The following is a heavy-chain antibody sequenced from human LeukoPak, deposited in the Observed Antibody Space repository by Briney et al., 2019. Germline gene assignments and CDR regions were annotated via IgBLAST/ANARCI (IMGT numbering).Heavy chain of an antibody. J-gene: IGHJ4*02. CDR3: ARGYSSGFDFDY. CDR1: GRSMSSYN. CDR2: IYYSGST. Sequence: SETLSLTCTVPGRSMSSYNWNWIRHPPEEGLEWIGYIYYSGSTNYNPSLKSRVTISVDTSRNQFSLRLISVTAADAAVYYCARGYSSGFDFDYWGQGTLVTVSS. D-gene: IGHD6-19*01. V-gene: IGHV4-59*13.